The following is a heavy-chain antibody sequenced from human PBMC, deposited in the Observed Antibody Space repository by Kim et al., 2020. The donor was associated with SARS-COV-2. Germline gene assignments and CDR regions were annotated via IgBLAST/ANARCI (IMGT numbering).Heavy chain of an antibody. Sequence: GGSLRLSCAASGFTFSSYGMHWVRQAPGKGLEWVAVIWYDGSNKYYADSVKGRFTISRDNSKNTQYLQMNSLRAEDTAVYYCAREAGMGYNYDSSGVYGMDVWGQGTTVTVSS. CDR2: IWYDGSNK. CDR1: GFTFSSYG. J-gene: IGHJ6*02. CDR3: AREAGMGYNYDSSGVYGMDV. V-gene: IGHV3-33*01. D-gene: IGHD3-22*01.